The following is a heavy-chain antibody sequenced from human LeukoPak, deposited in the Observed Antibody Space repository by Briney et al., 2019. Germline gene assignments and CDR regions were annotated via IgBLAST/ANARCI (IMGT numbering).Heavy chain of an antibody. D-gene: IGHD4/OR15-4a*01. CDR2: INHSGST. CDR3: ARGGGATGYYFDS. CDR1: GGSFSGYY. Sequence: SETLSLTCAVYGGSFSGYYWSWIRQLPGKGLEWIGEINHSGSTNYNPSLKSRVTISVDTSKNQVSLKLNSVTAADTAVYYCARGGGATGYYFDSWGQGALVTVSS. J-gene: IGHJ4*02. V-gene: IGHV4-34*01.